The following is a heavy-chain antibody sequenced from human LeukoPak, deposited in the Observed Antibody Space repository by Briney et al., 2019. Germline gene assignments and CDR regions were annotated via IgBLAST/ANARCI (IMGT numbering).Heavy chain of an antibody. Sequence: SETLSLTCTVSGGSISSYYWSWIRQPAGQGLEWIGRIYSSGSINYNPSLNSRVTMSVGTSNNQFSLKLSSVTAADTAVYYCARRGWNYWYFDLWGRGTLVTVSS. CDR2: IYSSGSI. D-gene: IGHD6-19*01. J-gene: IGHJ2*01. CDR3: ARRGWNYWYFDL. CDR1: GGSISSYY. V-gene: IGHV4-4*07.